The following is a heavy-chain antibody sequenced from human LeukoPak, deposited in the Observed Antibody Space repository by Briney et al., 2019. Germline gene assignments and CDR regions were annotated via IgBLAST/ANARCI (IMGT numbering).Heavy chain of an antibody. D-gene: IGHD3-10*01. CDR3: ARDLGSVGNYNWFDP. CDR2: IIPILGIA. Sequence: GASVKLSCTASGGTFSSYTISRVRQAPGQGLEWMGRIIPILGIANYAQNFQGRVTITAAISASTANMELSSQRSADTAVYYCARDLGSVGNYNWFDPWGQGTLVTVSS. V-gene: IGHV1-69*04. CDR1: GGTFSSYT. J-gene: IGHJ5*02.